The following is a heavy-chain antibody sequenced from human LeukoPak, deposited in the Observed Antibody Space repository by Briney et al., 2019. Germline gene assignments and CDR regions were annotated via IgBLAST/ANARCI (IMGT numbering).Heavy chain of an antibody. V-gene: IGHV4-38-2*02. CDR3: VGRGFGELPLDY. J-gene: IGHJ4*02. D-gene: IGHD3-10*01. CDR2: IYHSGST. Sequence: SGTLSLTCTVSGYSISSGYYWGWIRQPPGKGLEWIGSIYHSGSTYYNPSLKSRVTISVDTSKNQFSLKLSSVTAADTAVYYCVGRGFGELPLDYWGQGTLVTVSS. CDR1: GYSISSGYY.